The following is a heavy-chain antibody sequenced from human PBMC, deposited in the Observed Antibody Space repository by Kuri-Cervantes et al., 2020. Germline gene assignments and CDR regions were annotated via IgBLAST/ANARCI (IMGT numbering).Heavy chain of an antibody. Sequence: SETLSLTCTVSGCSISSSSYYWGWIRQPPGKGLEWIGSIYYSGSTYYNPSLKSRVTISVDTSKNQFSLKLSSVTAADTAVYYCARGLCIAAAGTCWFDPWGQGTLVTVSS. D-gene: IGHD6-13*01. CDR3: ARGLCIAAAGTCWFDP. CDR2: IYYSGST. J-gene: IGHJ5*02. CDR1: GCSISSSSYY. V-gene: IGHV4-39*07.